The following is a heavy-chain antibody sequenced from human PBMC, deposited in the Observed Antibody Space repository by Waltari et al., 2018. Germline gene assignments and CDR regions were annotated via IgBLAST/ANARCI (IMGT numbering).Heavy chain of an antibody. CDR2: MNPNSGNT. V-gene: IGHV1-8*02. CDR1: ADNCTGYY. J-gene: IGHJ3*02. D-gene: IGHD2-21*02. Sequence: QVQLVKYGAAVKKPGASVKVSCKATADNCTGYYMRWVRPATGQGLEWRGWMNPNSGNTGYAQKFQGRVTMTRNTSIRTAYMELSSLRSEDTAVYYCARGGAYCGGDCRDAFDIWGQGTMVTVSS. CDR3: ARGGAYCGGDCRDAFDI.